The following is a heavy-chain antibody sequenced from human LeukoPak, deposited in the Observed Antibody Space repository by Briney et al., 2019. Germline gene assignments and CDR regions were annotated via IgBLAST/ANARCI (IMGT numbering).Heavy chain of an antibody. D-gene: IGHD1-26*01. J-gene: IGHJ4*02. Sequence: ASVKVSCKASGYTFTGYYMHWVRQAPGQGLEWMGWINPNSGGTNYAQEFQGRVTMTRDTSISTAYMELSSLTSDDTAVYYCARDLSSTSNWEFDYWGQGTLVTVSS. CDR1: GYTFTGYY. CDR2: INPNSGGT. V-gene: IGHV1-2*02. CDR3: ARDLSSTSNWEFDY.